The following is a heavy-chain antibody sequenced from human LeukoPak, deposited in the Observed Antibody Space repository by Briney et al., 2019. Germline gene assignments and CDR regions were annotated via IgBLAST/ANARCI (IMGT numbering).Heavy chain of an antibody. CDR1: GYTFTNYG. CDR3: ARGQIRQGLPGY. J-gene: IGHJ4*02. CDR2: ISTNHGNT. V-gene: IGHV1-18*01. D-gene: IGHD6-19*01. Sequence: ASVKVSCKASGYTFTNYGITWVRQAPGQGLEWMGWISTNHGNTNYAQKIQGRVTMTTDTSTSTAYMELRNLRSDDTAMYYCARGQIRQGLPGYWGQGTLVTVSS.